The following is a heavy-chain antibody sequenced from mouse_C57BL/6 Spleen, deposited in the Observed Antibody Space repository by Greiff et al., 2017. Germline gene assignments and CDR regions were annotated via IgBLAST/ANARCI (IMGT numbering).Heavy chain of an antibody. V-gene: IGHV1-82*01. CDR2: IYPGDGDT. D-gene: IGHD4-1*01. J-gene: IGHJ4*01. CDR3: ARTGLYAMDY. CDR1: GYAFSSSW. Sequence: QVQLQQSGPELVKPGASVKISCKASGYAFSSSWMNWVKQRPGKGLEWIGRIYPGDGDTNYNGKFKGKAKLTADKSSSTAYMQLSSLTSEDSAVYFCARTGLYAMDYWGQGTSVTVSS.